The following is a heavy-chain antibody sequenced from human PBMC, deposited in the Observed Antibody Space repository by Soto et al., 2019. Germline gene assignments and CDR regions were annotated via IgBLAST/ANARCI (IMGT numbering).Heavy chain of an antibody. D-gene: IGHD2-21*02. J-gene: IGHJ6*02. V-gene: IGHV1-18*01. CDR1: GYTFTSYG. Sequence: QVHLVQSGAEVKKPGASVKVSCKASGYTFTSYGISWVRQAPGQGLEWMGWISAYNGNTNYAQKVQGRVTMTTDTSTSTAYMELRSLRSDDTAVYSCARDPIVLVTNAWGMDVCGQGTTVTVSS. CDR3: ARDPIVLVTNAWGMDV. CDR2: ISAYNGNT.